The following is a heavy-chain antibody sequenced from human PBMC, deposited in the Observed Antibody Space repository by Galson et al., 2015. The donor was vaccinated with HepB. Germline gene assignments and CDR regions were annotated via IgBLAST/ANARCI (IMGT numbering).Heavy chain of an antibody. V-gene: IGHV5-51*01. D-gene: IGHD2-15*01. Sequence: QSGAEVKKPGESLKISCKGSGYSFTSYWIGWVRQMPGKGLEWMGIIYPGDSDTRYSPSFQGQVTISADKSISTAYLQWSSLKASDTAMYYCARHAATILVVAATPAGMDVWGQGTTVTVSS. CDR2: IYPGDSDT. J-gene: IGHJ6*02. CDR1: GYSFTSYW. CDR3: ARHAATILVVAATPAGMDV.